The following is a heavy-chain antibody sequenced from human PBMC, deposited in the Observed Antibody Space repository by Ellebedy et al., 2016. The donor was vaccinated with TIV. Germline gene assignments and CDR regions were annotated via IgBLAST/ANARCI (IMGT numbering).Heavy chain of an antibody. Sequence: SVKVSXXASGGTFSSYAISWVRQDPGQGLEWMGGIIPIFGTANYTQKFQGRVTITADESTSTAYMELSSLRSEDTAVYYCARDRASSWYYGSGSYQPYYYFDYWGQGTLVTVSS. V-gene: IGHV1-69*13. D-gene: IGHD3-10*01. CDR1: GGTFSSYA. CDR2: IIPIFGTA. J-gene: IGHJ4*02. CDR3: ARDRASSWYYGSGSYQPYYYFDY.